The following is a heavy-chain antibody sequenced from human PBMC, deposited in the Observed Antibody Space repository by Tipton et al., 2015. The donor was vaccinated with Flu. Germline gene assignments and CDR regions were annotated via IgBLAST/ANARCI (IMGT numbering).Heavy chain of an antibody. CDR2: VSRTGST. CDR1: GDSISSDSY. D-gene: IGHD4-11*01. CDR3: ARRDYSNYVSDPKSWFDP. V-gene: IGHV4-38-2*01. Sequence: LRLSCAVSGDSISSDSYWAWIRQFPGKGLEWIGTVSRTGSTIYNPSLKSRVTISIDTSKNQFSLNMRSVTAADMAVYYCARRDYSNYVSDPKSWFDPWGQGTLVAVSS. J-gene: IGHJ5*02.